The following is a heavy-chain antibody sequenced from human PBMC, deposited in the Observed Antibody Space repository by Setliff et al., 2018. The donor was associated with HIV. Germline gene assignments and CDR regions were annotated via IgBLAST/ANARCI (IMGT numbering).Heavy chain of an antibody. CDR2: LYDTGRT. CDR1: GGSVIKDNFY. D-gene: IGHD5-12*01. CDR3: VNSGYDGDYYYYYMDV. J-gene: IGHJ6*03. V-gene: IGHV4-39*01. Sequence: SETLSLTCSVSGGSVIKDNFYWGWIRQAPAKGLEWIGNLYDTGRTYYNPPLKSRVSIFVDTTKNEFSLNLRSVTAADTAVYFCVNSGYDGDYYYYYMDVWGKGTTVTVSS.